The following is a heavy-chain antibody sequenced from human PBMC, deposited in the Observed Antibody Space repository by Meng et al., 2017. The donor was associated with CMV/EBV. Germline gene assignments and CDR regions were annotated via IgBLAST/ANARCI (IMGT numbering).Heavy chain of an antibody. Sequence: GSLRLSCAVSGGSISSSNWWSWVRQPPGKGLEWIGEIYHSGSTNYNPSLKSRVTISVDKSKNQFSLKLSSVTAADTAVYYCARETPYYDFWSGLRSDWFDPWGQGTLVTVSS. CDR1: GGSISSSNW. CDR2: IYHSGST. J-gene: IGHJ5*02. CDR3: ARETPYYDFWSGLRSDWFDP. D-gene: IGHD3-3*01. V-gene: IGHV4-4*02.